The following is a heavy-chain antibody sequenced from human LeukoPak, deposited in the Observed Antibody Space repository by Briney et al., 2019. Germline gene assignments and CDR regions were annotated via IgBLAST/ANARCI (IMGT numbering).Heavy chain of an antibody. D-gene: IGHD6-19*01. CDR1: GYTFTSYA. J-gene: IGHJ4*02. Sequence: ASVKVSCKASGYTFTSYAMTWVRQAPGQGLEWMGWINTNTGNPTYAQGFTGRFVFSLDTSVSTAYLQISSLKAEDTAVYYCARGWRAIAVAGNLGYWGQGTLVTVSS. CDR2: INTNTGNP. V-gene: IGHV7-4-1*02. CDR3: ARGWRAIAVAGNLGY.